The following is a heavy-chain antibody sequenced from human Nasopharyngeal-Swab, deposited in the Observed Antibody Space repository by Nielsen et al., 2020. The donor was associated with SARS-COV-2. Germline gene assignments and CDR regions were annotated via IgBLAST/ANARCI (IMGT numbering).Heavy chain of an antibody. CDR3: ARDGLDYDFWSAYFMDV. CDR2: VYYYGGS. CDR1: GGSISPYY. V-gene: IGHV4-59*12. Sequence: SETLSLTCTVSGGSISPYYWNWVRQPPGKGLEWIGYVYYYGGSNYNPSLESRVTISLDTSKNQFSLKMTSVTATDTAVYYCARDGLDYDFWSAYFMDVWGQGTTVTVSS. J-gene: IGHJ6*02. D-gene: IGHD3-3*01.